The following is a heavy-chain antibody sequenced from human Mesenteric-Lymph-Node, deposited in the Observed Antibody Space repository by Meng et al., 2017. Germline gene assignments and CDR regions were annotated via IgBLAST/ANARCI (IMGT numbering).Heavy chain of an antibody. J-gene: IGHJ5*02. CDR2: IIPIFGTA. D-gene: IGHD3-10*01. CDR1: GGTFSSYA. Sequence: SVKVSCKASGGTFSSYAISWVRQAPGQGLEWMGGIIPIFGTANYAQKFQGRVTITADESTSTAYMELSSLRSEDTAMYYCATLWFVDFLSRPSKDHKFFDPWGQGTLVTVSS. V-gene: IGHV1-69*13. CDR3: ATLWFVDFLSRPSKDHKFFDP.